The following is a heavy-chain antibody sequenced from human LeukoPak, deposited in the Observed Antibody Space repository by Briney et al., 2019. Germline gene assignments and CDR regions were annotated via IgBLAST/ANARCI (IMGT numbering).Heavy chain of an antibody. V-gene: IGHV3-23*01. Sequence: GGSLRLSCAASGFTFSSYAMSWVRQAPGKGLEWVSGISGSGDNTYYADSVKGRFTISRDNSKNTLYVQVNSLGTEDTAAYYCAKTRPLDSSSWSHGDYWGQGTLVTVSS. CDR2: ISGSGDNT. CDR3: AKTRPLDSSSWSHGDY. J-gene: IGHJ4*02. D-gene: IGHD6-13*01. CDR1: GFTFSSYA.